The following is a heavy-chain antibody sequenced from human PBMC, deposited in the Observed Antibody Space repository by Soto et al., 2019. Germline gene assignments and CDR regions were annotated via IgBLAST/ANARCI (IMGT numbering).Heavy chain of an antibody. J-gene: IGHJ4*02. Sequence: SETLSLTCAVYGGSFSDYYWSWIRQPPGKGLEWIGEINHSGSTNYNPSLKSRVTISVDKSKNQFSLKLYSVTAADTAVYYCARVKYSSSYLDFWGQGTLVTVSS. V-gene: IGHV4-34*01. D-gene: IGHD6-6*01. CDR3: ARVKYSSSYLDF. CDR1: GGSFSDYY. CDR2: INHSGST.